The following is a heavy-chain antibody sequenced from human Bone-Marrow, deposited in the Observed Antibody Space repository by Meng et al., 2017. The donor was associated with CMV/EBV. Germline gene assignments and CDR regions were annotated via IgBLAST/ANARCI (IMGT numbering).Heavy chain of an antibody. CDR1: AYSFTSYY. V-gene: IGHV1-46*01. CDR2: INPSGGST. CDR3: ARAYCSSTTCYNRGYYVKGLDV. Sequence: ASVKVSCKASAYSFTSYYMHWVRQAPGQGLEWMGIINPSGGSTSYAQKFQGRVTMTRDTSTSTVYMEVTSLRSEDTAVYFCARAYCSSTTCYNRGYYVKGLDVWGQGTTVTVSS. D-gene: IGHD2-2*02. J-gene: IGHJ6*02.